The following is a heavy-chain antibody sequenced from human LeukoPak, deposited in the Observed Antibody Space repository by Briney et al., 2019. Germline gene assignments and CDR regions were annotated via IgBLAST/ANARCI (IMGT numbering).Heavy chain of an antibody. CDR1: GFTFSSYG. Sequence: GGSLRLSCAASGFTFSSYGMHWVRQAPGKGLEWVAVISYDGSNKYYADSVKGRFTISRDNSKNTLYLQMNSLRAEDTAVYYCARGELLGDVTYYGLDVWGQGTAVTVSS. V-gene: IGHV3-30*03. D-gene: IGHD3-16*01. CDR2: ISYDGSNK. CDR3: ARGELLGDVTYYGLDV. J-gene: IGHJ6*02.